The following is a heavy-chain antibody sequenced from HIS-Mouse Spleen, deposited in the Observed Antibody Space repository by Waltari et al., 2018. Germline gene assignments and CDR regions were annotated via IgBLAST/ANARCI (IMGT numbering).Heavy chain of an antibody. Sequence: QVQLLQSGAEVQKPGPSLKVSCQAPGYTFTSYDINWVRQATGQGLEWMGWMSPNGGKTGYAKKCQGRVTMTRNTSISTAYMELSSLRSEDTAVYYWARVYYDFWSGYYYWGQGTLVTVSS. V-gene: IGHV1-8*01. D-gene: IGHD3-3*01. J-gene: IGHJ4*02. CDR2: MSPNGGKT. CDR1: GYTFTSYD. CDR3: ARVYYDFWSGYYY.